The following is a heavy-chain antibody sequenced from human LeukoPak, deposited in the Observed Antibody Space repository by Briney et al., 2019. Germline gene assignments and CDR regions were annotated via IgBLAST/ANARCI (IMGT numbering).Heavy chain of an antibody. CDR2: ISWNSGSI. D-gene: IGHD6-13*01. Sequence: GGSLRLSCAASGFTFDDYAMHWVRQAPGKGLEWVSGISWNSGSIGYADSVKGRFTISRDNAKNSLYLQMNSLRAEDTALYYCAKDRGYSSSWSLNYWGQGTLVTVSS. CDR1: GFTFDDYA. J-gene: IGHJ4*02. CDR3: AKDRGYSSSWSLNY. V-gene: IGHV3-9*01.